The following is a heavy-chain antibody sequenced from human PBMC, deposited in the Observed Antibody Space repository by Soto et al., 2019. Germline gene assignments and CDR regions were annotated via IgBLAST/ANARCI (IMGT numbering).Heavy chain of an antibody. V-gene: IGHV3-53*01. Sequence: EVQLVESGGGLIQPGGSLRLSCAASGFIVSHNYMSWVRQAPGKGLEWVSLIYDDGRSYYADSVKGRFTISRDNSKNMLYLQLNSLRAEDSAVYYCARLPDYYYFFGLDVWGQGTKVTVSS. J-gene: IGHJ6*02. CDR2: IYDDGRS. CDR3: ARLPDYYYFFGLDV. CDR1: GFIVSHNY.